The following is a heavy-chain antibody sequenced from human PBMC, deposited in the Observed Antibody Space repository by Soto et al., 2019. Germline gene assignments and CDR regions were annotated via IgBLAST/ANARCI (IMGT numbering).Heavy chain of an antibody. J-gene: IGHJ5*01. Sequence: EVQMLESGGDLVQPGGSLRLSCAVSGLTFSQYAMTWVRQAPGKGLEWVSTISGDAVNTFYLDSVRGQFFISRDNSKSMVYLQMNSLRADDTALYYCAKGGHFSPYDSWGQGILVTVSS. CDR3: AKGGHFSPYDS. V-gene: IGHV3-23*01. CDR1: GLTFSQYA. CDR2: ISGDAVNT.